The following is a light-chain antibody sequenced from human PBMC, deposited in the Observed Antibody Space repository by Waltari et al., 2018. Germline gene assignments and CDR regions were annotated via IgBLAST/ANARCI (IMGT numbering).Light chain of an antibody. Sequence: EIVLTQSPGTLSLSPGDRATLSCRASQSVFSASLAWYQQQPGQAPRLLIYGASRRATGIPARFSGSGSGTDFTLTISSLEPEDFAVYYCQHRDHWPPDATFGPGTKVDI. J-gene: IGKJ3*01. CDR1: QSVFSAS. V-gene: IGKV3D-20*02. CDR2: GAS. CDR3: QHRDHWPPDAT.